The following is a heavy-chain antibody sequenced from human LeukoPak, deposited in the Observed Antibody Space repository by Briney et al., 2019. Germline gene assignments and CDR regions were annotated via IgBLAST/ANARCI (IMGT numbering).Heavy chain of an antibody. CDR3: ATGQTTPVLVDTLHF. V-gene: IGHV1-24*01. D-gene: IGHD4-17*01. CDR1: GYTVTELS. J-gene: IGHJ4*02. CDR2: FDPDEAET. Sequence: ASVKVSCKVSGYTVTELSIHWVRQAPGKGLEWMGGFDPDEAETVFAGKFHGRVTMAEDTSTNTAYMELTSLRSEDTAVYYCATGQTTPVLVDTLHFWGQGTLVTVSS.